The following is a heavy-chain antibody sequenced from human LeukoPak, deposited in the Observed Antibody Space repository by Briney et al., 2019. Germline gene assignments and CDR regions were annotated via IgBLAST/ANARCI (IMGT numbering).Heavy chain of an antibody. CDR1: GFTFSNAW. J-gene: IGHJ3*02. V-gene: IGHV3-15*01. CDR2: IKSKTDGGTT. Sequence: GGSLRLSCAASGFTFSNAWMSWVRQAPGKGLEWVGRIKSKTDGGTTDYAAPVKGRFTISRNDSKNTLYLQMNSLKTEDTAVYYCTTDQGELLDSTFDIWGQGTMVTVSS. D-gene: IGHD1-26*01. CDR3: TTDQGELLDSTFDI.